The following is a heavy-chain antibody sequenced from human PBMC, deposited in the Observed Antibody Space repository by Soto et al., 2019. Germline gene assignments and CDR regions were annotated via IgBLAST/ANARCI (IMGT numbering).Heavy chain of an antibody. J-gene: IGHJ3*02. CDR3: AKGAYCSSTSCYRVDAFDI. CDR2: ISGSGGST. D-gene: IGHD2-2*01. Sequence: EVQLWESGGGLVQPGGSLRLSCAASGFTFSSYAMSWVRQAPGKGLEWVSAISGSGGSTYYADSVKGRFTISRDNSKNTLYLQMNSLRAEDTAVYYCAKGAYCSSTSCYRVDAFDIWGQGTMVTVSS. CDR1: GFTFSSYA. V-gene: IGHV3-23*01.